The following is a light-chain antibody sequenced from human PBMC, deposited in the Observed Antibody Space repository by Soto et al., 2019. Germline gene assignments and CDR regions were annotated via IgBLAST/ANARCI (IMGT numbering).Light chain of an antibody. V-gene: IGLV2-23*01. Sequence: QSVLTQPASVSGSPGQSITISCTGTSSDVGNYNLVSWYQQHPGEAPKLLIYEGSKRPSGVSNRFSGSKFGNTASLTIFGLQAEDEVDYYCCSYAGDSTWVFGGGTKLTVL. J-gene: IGLJ3*02. CDR1: SSDVGNYNL. CDR3: CSYAGDSTWV. CDR2: EGS.